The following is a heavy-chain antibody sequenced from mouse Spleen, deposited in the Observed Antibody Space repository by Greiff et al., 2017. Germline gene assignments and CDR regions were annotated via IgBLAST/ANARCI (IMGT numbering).Heavy chain of an antibody. J-gene: IGHJ2*01. D-gene: IGHD3-2*01. CDR2: IYPGGGYT. V-gene: IGHV1-63*02. Sequence: QVHVKQSGAELVRPGTSVKISCKASGYTFTNYWLGWVKQRPGHGLEWIGDIYPGGGYTNYNEKFKGKATLTADTSSSTAYMQLSSLTSEDSAVYFCARRTARATSHFDYWGQGTTLTVSS. CDR1: GYTFTNYW. CDR3: ARRTARATSHFDY.